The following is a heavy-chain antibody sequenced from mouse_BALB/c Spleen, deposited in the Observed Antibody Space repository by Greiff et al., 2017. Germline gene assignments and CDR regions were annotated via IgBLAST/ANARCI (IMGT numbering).Heavy chain of an antibody. J-gene: IGHJ3*01. Sequence: DVKLVESGGGLVKPGGSLKLSCAASGFTFSSYTMSWVRQTPEKRLEWVATISSGGSYTYYPDSVKGRFTISRDNAKNTLYLQMSSLKSEDTAMYYCTRDLNGNAWFAYWGQGTLVTVSA. CDR3: TRDLNGNAWFAY. V-gene: IGHV5-6-4*01. CDR2: ISSGGSYT. CDR1: GFTFSSYT. D-gene: IGHD2-1*01.